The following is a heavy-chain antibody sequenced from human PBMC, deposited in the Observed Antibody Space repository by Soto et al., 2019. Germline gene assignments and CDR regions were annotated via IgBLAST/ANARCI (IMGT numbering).Heavy chain of an antibody. J-gene: IGHJ6*02. CDR2: IYYSGST. Sequence: SETLSLTCTVSGGSISSYYWSWIRQPPGKGLEWIGYIYYSGSTNYNPSLKSRVTISVDTSKNQFSLKLSSVTAADTAVYYCARDYPYYLGEARALGYYYYYGMDVWGQGTTVTVS. D-gene: IGHD3-10*01. CDR3: ARDYPYYLGEARALGYYYYYGMDV. CDR1: GGSISSYY. V-gene: IGHV4-59*01.